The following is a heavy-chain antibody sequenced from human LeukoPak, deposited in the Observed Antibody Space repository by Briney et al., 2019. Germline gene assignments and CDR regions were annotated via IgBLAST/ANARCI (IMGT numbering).Heavy chain of an antibody. V-gene: IGHV5-51*01. J-gene: IGHJ4*02. CDR2: IYPGTADI. D-gene: IGHD2-2*01. CDR1: GYSFASYW. CDR3: ARQLSSITSCPTY. Sequence: GESLMISCKGSGYSFASYWIAWVRQMPGKGLEWMGVIYPGTADITYSPSFQGQVTISADKSVSTAYLHWSSLKASDTAIYYCARQLSSITSCPTYLGQGTLVTVSS.